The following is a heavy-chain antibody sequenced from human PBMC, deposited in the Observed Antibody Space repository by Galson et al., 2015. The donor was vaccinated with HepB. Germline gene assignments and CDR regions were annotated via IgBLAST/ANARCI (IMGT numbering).Heavy chain of an antibody. CDR2: ISSSSSYI. Sequence: SLRLSCAASGFTFSSYSMNWVRQAPGKGLEWVSSISSSSSYIYYADSVKGRFTISRDNAKNSLYLQMNSLRAEDTAVYYCAGAPPDLYCSGGSCYSPQTNFDYWGQGTLVTVSS. CDR3: AGAPPDLYCSGGSCYSPQTNFDY. D-gene: IGHD2-15*01. V-gene: IGHV3-21*01. CDR1: GFTFSSYS. J-gene: IGHJ4*02.